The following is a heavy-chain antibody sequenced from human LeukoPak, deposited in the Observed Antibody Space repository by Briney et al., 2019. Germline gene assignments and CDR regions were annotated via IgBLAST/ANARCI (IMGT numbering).Heavy chain of an antibody. J-gene: IGHJ6*02. D-gene: IGHD3-22*01. V-gene: IGHV3-23*01. CDR1: GFAFNNYV. CDR2: ISGSGGST. CDR3: AKDSTMSGSYYGMDV. Sequence: GGSLRLSCAASGFAFNNYVMSWVRQAPGKGLEWVSSISGSGGSTYYTDSVKGRFTISRDNSKNTLYLQTNSLRAEDTAVYYCAKDSTMSGSYYGMDVWGRGTTVTVSS.